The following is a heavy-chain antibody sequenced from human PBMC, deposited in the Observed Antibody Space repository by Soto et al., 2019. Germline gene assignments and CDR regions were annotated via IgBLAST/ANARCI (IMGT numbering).Heavy chain of an antibody. CDR3: ARASYSNPPYVHMDV. D-gene: IGHD4-4*01. Sequence: GGSLRLSCAASGFTFSSYSMNWVRQAPGKGLEWVSYISSSSSTIYYADSVKGRFTISRDKAKNSLYLQMNSLRAEDTAVYYCARASYSNPPYVHMDVWGKGTTVTVSS. V-gene: IGHV3-48*01. CDR1: GFTFSSYS. J-gene: IGHJ6*03. CDR2: ISSSSSTI.